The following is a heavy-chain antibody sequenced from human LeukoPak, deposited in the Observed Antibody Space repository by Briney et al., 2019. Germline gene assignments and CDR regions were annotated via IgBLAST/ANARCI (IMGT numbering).Heavy chain of an antibody. Sequence: SETLSLTCTVSGGSISSSSYYWGWIRQPPGKGLEWIGSIYYSGSTYYNPSLKSRVTISVDTSKNQFSLKLSSVTAADTAVYDCARISTRAFDIWGQGTMVTVSS. D-gene: IGHD2/OR15-2a*01. V-gene: IGHV4-39*07. CDR2: IYYSGST. CDR3: ARISTRAFDI. J-gene: IGHJ3*02. CDR1: GGSISSSSYY.